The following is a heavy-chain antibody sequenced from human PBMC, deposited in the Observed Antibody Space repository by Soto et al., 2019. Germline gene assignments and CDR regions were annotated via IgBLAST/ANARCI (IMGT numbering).Heavy chain of an antibody. CDR1: GGTFSSYA. CDR2: ILPIFGTA. CDR3: ASGMRGAGYYYYGMDV. Sequence: QVQLVQSGAEVKKPGSSVKVSCKASGGTFSSYAISWVRQAPGQGLEWMGGILPIFGTANYAQKFQGRVTITADESTSTADMELSSLRSEDTAVYYCASGMRGAGYYYYGMDVWGQGTTVTVSS. D-gene: IGHD1-1*01. J-gene: IGHJ6*02. V-gene: IGHV1-69*01.